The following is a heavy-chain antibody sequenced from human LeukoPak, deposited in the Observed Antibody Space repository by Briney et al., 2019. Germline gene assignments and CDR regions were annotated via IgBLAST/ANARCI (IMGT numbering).Heavy chain of an antibody. J-gene: IGHJ5*02. CDR3: ARHVYGSGSQKMVGFDP. D-gene: IGHD3-10*01. CDR2: TYTSGST. Sequence: SETLSLTCTVSGDSISSYYWSWIRQPPGKGLEWIGYTYTSGSTNYNPSLKSRVTISVDTSKNQFSLKLSSVTAADTAVYYCARHVYGSGSQKMVGFDPWGQGTLVTASS. V-gene: IGHV4-4*09. CDR1: GDSISSYY.